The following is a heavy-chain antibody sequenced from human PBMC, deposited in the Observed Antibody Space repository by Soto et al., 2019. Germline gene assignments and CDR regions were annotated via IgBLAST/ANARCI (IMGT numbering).Heavy chain of an antibody. Sequence: GESLKISCKGSGYSFTNYWIGWVRQMPGKGLEWMGMIYPDDSDTKYSPSFQGQVTFSADKSINTAYLQWSSLKASDTAIYYCARLEWLSLAAWFDPWGQGTLGHRL. CDR2: IYPDDSDT. D-gene: IGHD3-3*01. CDR3: ARLEWLSLAAWFDP. V-gene: IGHV5-51*01. J-gene: IGHJ5*02. CDR1: GYSFTNYW.